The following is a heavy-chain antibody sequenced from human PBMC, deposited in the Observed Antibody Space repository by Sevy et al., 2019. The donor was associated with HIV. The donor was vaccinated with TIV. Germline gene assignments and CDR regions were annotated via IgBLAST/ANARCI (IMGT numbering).Heavy chain of an antibody. CDR3: ASGIFNFDY. Sequence: GGSLRLSCAASGLSFSDYSMNLVRQAPGKGLEWVSYISGSSSTIYYADSVKGRFTISRDNAKNSLYLQMNTLRDEDTAIYYCASGIFNFDYWGRGTLVTVSS. D-gene: IGHD3-9*01. CDR2: ISGSSSTI. CDR1: GLSFSDYS. J-gene: IGHJ4*02. V-gene: IGHV3-48*02.